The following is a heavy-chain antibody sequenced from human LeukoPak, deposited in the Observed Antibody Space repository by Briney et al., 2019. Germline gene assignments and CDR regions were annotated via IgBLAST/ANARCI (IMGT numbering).Heavy chain of an antibody. CDR2: IYYSGST. CDR3: ARAVTAMVPDAFDI. V-gene: IGHV4-39*07. J-gene: IGHJ3*02. Sequence: SETLSLTCTVSGGSISSSSYYWGWIRQPPGKGLEWIGSIYYSGSTYYNPSLKSRVTISVDTSKNQFSLKLSSVTAADTAVYYCARAVTAMVPDAFDIWGQGTMVTVSS. CDR1: GGSISSSSYY. D-gene: IGHD5-18*01.